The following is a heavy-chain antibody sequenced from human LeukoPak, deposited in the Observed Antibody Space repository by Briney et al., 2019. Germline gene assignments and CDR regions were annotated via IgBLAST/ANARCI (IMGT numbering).Heavy chain of an antibody. V-gene: IGHV3-23*01. CDR1: GFMFSSYA. D-gene: IGHD3-3*01. Sequence: QAGGSLRLSCAASGFMFSSYAMNWVRQVPGKGLEWASTISNTGASTYYADSVKGRFTISRDNPKSTLYLQMDSLRAEDTAVYYCAREDFGVVRPFDFWGQGTLVTVSS. CDR3: AREDFGVVRPFDF. J-gene: IGHJ4*02. CDR2: ISNTGAST.